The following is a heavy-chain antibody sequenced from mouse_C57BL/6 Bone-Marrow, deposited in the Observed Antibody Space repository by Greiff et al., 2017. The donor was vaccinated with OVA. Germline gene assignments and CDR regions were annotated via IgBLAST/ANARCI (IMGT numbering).Heavy chain of an antibody. CDR1: GYTFTNYW. CDR2: IYPGGGYT. V-gene: IGHV1-63*01. Sequence: QVHVKQSGAELVRPGTSVKMSCKASGYTFTNYWIGWAKQRPGHGLEWIGDIYPGGGYTNYNEKFKGKATLTADKSSSTAYMQFSSLTSEDSAIYYCARWGFITTVVAPYFDYWGQGTTLTVSS. J-gene: IGHJ2*01. CDR3: ARWGFITTVVAPYFDY. D-gene: IGHD1-1*01.